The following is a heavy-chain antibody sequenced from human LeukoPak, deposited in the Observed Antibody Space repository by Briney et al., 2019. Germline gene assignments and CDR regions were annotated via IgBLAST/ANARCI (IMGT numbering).Heavy chain of an antibody. CDR2: SSSSDDGK. CDR3: ARGFHRFYYDSSDYYTAFDI. D-gene: IGHD3-22*01. CDR1: GLSLNNYA. V-gene: IGHV3-21*01. J-gene: IGHJ3*02. Sequence: PGESLRLSCTASGLSLNNYAMSWVRQVPGKGLEWVSASSSSDDGKWYADSVKGRFTISRDNAKNSLYLQMNSLRAEDTAVYYCARGFHRFYYDSSDYYTAFDIWGQGTMVTVSS.